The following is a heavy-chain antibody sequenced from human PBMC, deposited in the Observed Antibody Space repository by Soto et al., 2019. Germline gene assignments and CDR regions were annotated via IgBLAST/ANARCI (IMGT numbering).Heavy chain of an antibody. Sequence: EVQLVESGGGLVQPGRSLRLSCAASGFTFDDYAMHWVRQAPGKGLEWVSGISWNSGSIGYADSVKGRFTISRDNAKNSLYLQMNSLRGEDTALYYCAKDTVRRELSLYYGAFDIWGQGTMVTVSS. D-gene: IGHD3-16*02. CDR1: GFTFDDYA. CDR3: AKDTVRRELSLYYGAFDI. V-gene: IGHV3-9*01. J-gene: IGHJ3*02. CDR2: ISWNSGSI.